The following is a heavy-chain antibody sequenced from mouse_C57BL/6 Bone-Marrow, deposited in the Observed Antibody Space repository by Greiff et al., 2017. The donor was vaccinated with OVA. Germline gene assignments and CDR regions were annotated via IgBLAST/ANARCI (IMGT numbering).Heavy chain of an antibody. D-gene: IGHD1-1*01. Sequence: QVQLQQPGAELVKPGASVKMSCKASGYTFTSYWITWVKQRPGQGLEWIGDIYPGSGSTNYNEKFKSKATLTVDTSSSTAYMQLSSLTSEDSAVYYCARTYSPYGSSRDYWGQGTSVTVSS. CDR1: GYTFTSYW. V-gene: IGHV1-55*01. J-gene: IGHJ4*01. CDR2: IYPGSGST. CDR3: ARTYSPYGSSRDY.